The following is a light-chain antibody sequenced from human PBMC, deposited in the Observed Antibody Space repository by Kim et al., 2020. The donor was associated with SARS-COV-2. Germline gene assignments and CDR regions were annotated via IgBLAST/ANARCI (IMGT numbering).Light chain of an antibody. V-gene: IGKV1-5*03. CDR2: KAS. CDR1: QSISGW. J-gene: IGKJ1*01. Sequence: DIQMTQSPSTLSASVGDRVTITCRASQSISGWLAWYQQRPGKAPNLLIYKASVLEAGVPSRFSGYNSGAEFTLTIISLQPGDFATYYCQQYDSFPWTFGQGTKVDIK. CDR3: QQYDSFPWT.